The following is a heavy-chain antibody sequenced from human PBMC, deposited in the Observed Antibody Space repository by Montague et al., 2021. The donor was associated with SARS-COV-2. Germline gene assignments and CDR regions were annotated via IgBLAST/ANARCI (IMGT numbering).Heavy chain of an antibody. V-gene: IGHV4-39*01. CDR1: GGSISSSNYY. D-gene: IGHD3-22*01. Sequence: SETLSLTCTVSGGSISSSNYYWGWIPQPPGKGLEWIGSIYYSGSTYYNPSLKSRVTIFVDTSKNQFSLKLSSVTAADTAVYYCASPTYYYDRSGSDAFDTWGQGTMVTVSS. CDR2: IYYSGST. J-gene: IGHJ3*02. CDR3: ASPTYYYDRSGSDAFDT.